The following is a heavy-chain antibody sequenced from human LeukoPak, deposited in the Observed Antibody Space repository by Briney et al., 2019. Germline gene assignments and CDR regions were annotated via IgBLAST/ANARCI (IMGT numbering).Heavy chain of an antibody. J-gene: IGHJ3*02. Sequence: SETLSLTCTVSGDSISAYDWSWVPQPAGKGLEWIGRIYTSGTTNYNPSLKSRVTMSVDTSKNQFSLKLSSVTAADTAMYYCARRNSNQNVFDIWGQGTMVTVSS. V-gene: IGHV4-4*07. D-gene: IGHD4-23*01. CDR3: ARRNSNQNVFDI. CDR2: IYTSGTT. CDR1: GDSISAYD.